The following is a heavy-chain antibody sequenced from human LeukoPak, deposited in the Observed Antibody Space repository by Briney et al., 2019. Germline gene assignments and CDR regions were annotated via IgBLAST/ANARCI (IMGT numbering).Heavy chain of an antibody. D-gene: IGHD4-17*01. V-gene: IGHV3-7*01. J-gene: IGHJ6*03. CDR3: ARARTTVTPYYYYMDV. CDR2: IKQDGSEK. Sequence: PGGSLRLSCAASGFTFSSYWMSWVRQAPGKGLEWVANIKQDGSEKYYVDSVKGRFTISRDNAKNSLYLQMNSLRAEDTAVYYCARARTTVTPYYYYMDVWGKGTTVTVSS. CDR1: GFTFSSYW.